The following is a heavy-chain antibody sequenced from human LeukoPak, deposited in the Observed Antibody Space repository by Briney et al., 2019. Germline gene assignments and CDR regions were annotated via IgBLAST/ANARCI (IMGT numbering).Heavy chain of an antibody. J-gene: IGHJ6*02. D-gene: IGHD3-3*01. V-gene: IGHV3-74*01. CDR1: GFTFSSYW. CDR2: INSDGSST. Sequence: GGSLRLSCAASGFTFSSYWMHWVRQAPGKGLVWVSRINSDGSSTSYADSVKGRFTISRDNAKNTLYLQMNSLRAEDTAVYYCARGSYYDFWSGYSCGMDVRGQGTTVTVSS. CDR3: ARGSYYDFWSGYSCGMDV.